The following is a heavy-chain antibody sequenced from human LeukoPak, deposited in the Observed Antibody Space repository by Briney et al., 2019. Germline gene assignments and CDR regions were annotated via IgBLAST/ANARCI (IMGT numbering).Heavy chain of an antibody. D-gene: IGHD6-19*01. Sequence: PSETLSLTCTVSGGSISSSSYYWGWIRQPPGKGLEWIGSIYYSGSTNYNPSLKSRVTISVDTSKNQFSLKLSSVTAADTAVYYCARTSSGWKNNWFDPWGQGTLVTVSS. CDR1: GGSISSSSYY. J-gene: IGHJ5*02. CDR3: ARTSSGWKNNWFDP. CDR2: IYYSGST. V-gene: IGHV4-39*07.